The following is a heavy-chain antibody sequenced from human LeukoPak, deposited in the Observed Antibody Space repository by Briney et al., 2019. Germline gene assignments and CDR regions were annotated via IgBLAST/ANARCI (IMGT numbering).Heavy chain of an antibody. CDR3: ARVSGSSWYGAFDI. CDR2: IKQDGSEK. Sequence: GGSLRLSCAASGFTFSSYWMSWVRQAPGKGLEWVANIKQDGSEKYYVDSVKGRFTISRDNAKNSLYLQMNSLRAEDTAVYYCARVSGSSWYGAFDIWGQGTMVAVSS. J-gene: IGHJ3*02. CDR1: GFTFSSYW. V-gene: IGHV3-7*01. D-gene: IGHD6-13*01.